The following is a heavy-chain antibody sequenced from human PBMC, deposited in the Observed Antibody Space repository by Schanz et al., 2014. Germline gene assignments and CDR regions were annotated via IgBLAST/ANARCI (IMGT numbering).Heavy chain of an antibody. CDR3: ARDQSPYTNSSDVRYFDY. D-gene: IGHD6-6*01. J-gene: IGHJ4*02. V-gene: IGHV1-8*01. CDR1: GYTLKNYG. CDR2: MNPNSGNP. Sequence: QAQLMQSGPELKRPGASVKVSCTASGYTLKNYGISWVRQAPGLGLEWLGWMNPNSGNPGFAQKFRGRVTMTRNTSMSTAYIELHILTSEDTAVYYCARDQSPYTNSSDVRYFDYWGQGSLVTVSS.